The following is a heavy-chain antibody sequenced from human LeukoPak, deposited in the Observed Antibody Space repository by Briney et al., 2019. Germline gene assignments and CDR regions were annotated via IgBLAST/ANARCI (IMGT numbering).Heavy chain of an antibody. Sequence: ASVKVSCKAPGYTFTSYYMHWVRQAPGQGLEWMGIINPSGGSTSYAQKFQGRVTMTRDTSTSTVYMELSSLRSEDTAVYYCARGTGYCSSTSCYYYYGMDAWGQGTTVTVSS. V-gene: IGHV1-46*01. CDR3: ARGTGYCSSTSCYYYYGMDA. CDR1: GYTFTSYY. D-gene: IGHD2-2*03. CDR2: INPSGGST. J-gene: IGHJ6*02.